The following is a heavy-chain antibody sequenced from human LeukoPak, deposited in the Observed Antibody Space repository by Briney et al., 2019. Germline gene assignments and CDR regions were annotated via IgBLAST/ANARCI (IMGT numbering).Heavy chain of an antibody. J-gene: IGHJ3*02. D-gene: IGHD3-22*01. Sequence: GGSLRLSCAASGFTVISFATSWVPQAPGQGQKRVSDLSASGASSDYADSVKGSITISRANSKTTLYLQMIRLRDKDTDECTTAKGFYDNSAAGVFDIWGQGTMVTVSS. CDR3: AKGFYDNSAAGVFDI. CDR1: GFTVISFA. V-gene: IGHV3-23*01. CDR2: LSASGASS.